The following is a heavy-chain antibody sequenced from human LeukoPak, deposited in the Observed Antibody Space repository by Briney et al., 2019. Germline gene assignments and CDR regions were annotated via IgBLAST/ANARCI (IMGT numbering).Heavy chain of an antibody. CDR2: ISPTGDIT. V-gene: IGHV3-23*01. CDR1: GFTFSSYA. CDR3: AKGASGGNLPDFDY. D-gene: IGHD4-23*01. J-gene: IGHJ4*02. Sequence: PGGSLRLSCAASGFTFSSYAMHWVRPAPGKGLEWVSGISPTGDITYYADSVMGRFTISRDNPKSTVYLQMNSLRVEDTAVYYCAKGASGGNLPDFDYWGQGTLVTVSS.